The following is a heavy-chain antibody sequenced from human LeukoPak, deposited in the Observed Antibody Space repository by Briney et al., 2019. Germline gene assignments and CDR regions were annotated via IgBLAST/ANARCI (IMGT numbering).Heavy chain of an antibody. D-gene: IGHD6-19*01. CDR1: GFTFSSYG. Sequence: PGGSLRLSCAASGFTFSSYGMHWVRQAPGKGLEWVAVISYDGSNKYYADSVKGRFTIFRDNSKNTLYLQMNSLRAEDTAVYYCAKDGSGWYYGTDYWGQGTLVTVSS. V-gene: IGHV3-30*18. CDR3: AKDGSGWYYGTDY. CDR2: ISYDGSNK. J-gene: IGHJ4*02.